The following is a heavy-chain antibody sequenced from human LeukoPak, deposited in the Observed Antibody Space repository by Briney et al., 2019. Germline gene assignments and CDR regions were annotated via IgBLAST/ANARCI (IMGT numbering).Heavy chain of an antibody. CDR3: ARLRDGYSNDY. D-gene: IGHD5-24*01. V-gene: IGHV4-59*01. Sequence: NPSETLSLTCTVSGGSISSYYWSWIRQPPGKGLEWIGYIYYSGSTNYNPSLKSRVTISVDTSKNQFSLKLNSVTAADTAVYCCARLRDGYSNDYWGQGTLVTVSS. J-gene: IGHJ4*02. CDR1: GGSISSYY. CDR2: IYYSGST.